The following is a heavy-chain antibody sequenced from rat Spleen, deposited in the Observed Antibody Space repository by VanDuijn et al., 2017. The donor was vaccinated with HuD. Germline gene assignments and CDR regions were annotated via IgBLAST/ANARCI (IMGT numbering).Heavy chain of an antibody. CDR2: IPNTGDNT. Sequence: EVQLVESDGGLVQPGRSLKLSCAASGFTFSDYYMAWVRQAPTKGLEWVASIPNTGDNTYYPDSVKGRFTVSRDDAKSTLYLQMNSLRSVDTATYYCTREGGSPYWYFDFWGPGTMVTVSS. D-gene: IGHD5-1*01. J-gene: IGHJ1*01. V-gene: IGHV5-20*01. CDR3: TREGGSPYWYFDF. CDR1: GFTFSDYY.